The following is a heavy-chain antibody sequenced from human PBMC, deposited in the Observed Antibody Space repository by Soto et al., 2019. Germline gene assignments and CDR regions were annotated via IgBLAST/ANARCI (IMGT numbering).Heavy chain of an antibody. CDR3: AKDAVPYNGEWDWFDT. V-gene: IGHV3-23*01. D-gene: IGHD3-10*01. CDR2: IGGGGSDT. Sequence: QFLESGGGLVQPGGSLRVHCVASGFTFGDYAMSWVRQAPGKGLEWVSSIGGGGSDTYYAASVKGRFTISRDNSKSTLYLQMNNQRVEDTAVYYCAKDAVPYNGEWDWFDTWGQGTLVTVSS. J-gene: IGHJ5*02. CDR1: GFTFGDYA.